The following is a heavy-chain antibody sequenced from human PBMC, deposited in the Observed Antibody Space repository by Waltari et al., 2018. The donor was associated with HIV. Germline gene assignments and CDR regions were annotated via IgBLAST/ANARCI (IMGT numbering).Heavy chain of an antibody. J-gene: IGHJ6*02. Sequence: EVQLVESGGVVVQPGGSLRLSCAASGFTFDDYTMHWVRQAPGKSLECVCLISWDGGSTYYADSVKGRFTISRDNSKNSLYLQMNSLRTEDTALYYCAKALSYYYYGMDVWGQGTTVTVSS. CDR3: AKALSYYYYGMDV. V-gene: IGHV3-43*01. CDR1: GFTFDDYT. CDR2: ISWDGGST.